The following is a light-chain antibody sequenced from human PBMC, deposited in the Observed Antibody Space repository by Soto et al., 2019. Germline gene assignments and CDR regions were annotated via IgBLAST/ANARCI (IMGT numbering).Light chain of an antibody. CDR2: DVT. CDR3: SSHAAGSTLI. V-gene: IGLV2-14*03. Sequence: QSALTQPASVSGSPGQSTTISCTGTISGVGGYNEVSWYQQRPGKAPKLMIYDVTNRPSGVSNRFSGSKSGNTASLTISGLEADDEAYYSCSSHAAGSTLIFGGGTKLTVL. CDR1: ISGVGGYNE. J-gene: IGLJ2*01.